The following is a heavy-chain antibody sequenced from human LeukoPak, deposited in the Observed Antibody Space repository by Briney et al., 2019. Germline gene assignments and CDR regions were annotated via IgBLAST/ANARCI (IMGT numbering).Heavy chain of an antibody. J-gene: IGHJ4*02. V-gene: IGHV4-59*01. CDR2: IYYSGST. CDR1: GGSISSYY. CDR3: ARGGSSGYQFDY. D-gene: IGHD3-22*01. Sequence: PSETLSLTCTVAGGSISSYYWSWIRQPPGKGLEWIGYIYYSGSTNYNPSLKSRVTISVDTSKNQFSLKLSSVTAADTAVYYCARGGSSGYQFDYWGQGTLVTVSS.